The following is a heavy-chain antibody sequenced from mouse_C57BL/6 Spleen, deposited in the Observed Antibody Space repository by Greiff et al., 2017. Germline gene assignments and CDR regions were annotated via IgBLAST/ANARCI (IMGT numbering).Heavy chain of an antibody. D-gene: IGHD2-3*01. Sequence: QVQLKQSGAELVRPGTSVKVSCKASGYAFTNYLIVWVKQRPGQGLEWIGVINPGSGGTNYNEKFKGKATLTADKSSSTAYMQLSSLTSEDSAVYFCARGGWLLRRYFDVWGTGTTVTVSS. V-gene: IGHV1-54*01. CDR1: GYAFTNYL. CDR2: INPGSGGT. CDR3: ARGGWLLRRYFDV. J-gene: IGHJ1*03.